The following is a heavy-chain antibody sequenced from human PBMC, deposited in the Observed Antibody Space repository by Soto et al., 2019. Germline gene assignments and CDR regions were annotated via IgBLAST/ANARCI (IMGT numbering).Heavy chain of an antibody. CDR1: GGSISSGGYY. CDR3: ARRRPRNLWLPRSGYFDY. D-gene: IGHD5-18*01. Sequence: LSLTCTVSGGSISSGGYYWSWIRQHPGKGLEWIGYIYYSGSTYYNPSLKSRVTISVDTSKNQFSLKLSSVTAADTAVYYCARRRPRNLWLPRSGYFDYWGQGTLVTVSS. J-gene: IGHJ4*02. V-gene: IGHV4-31*03. CDR2: IYYSGST.